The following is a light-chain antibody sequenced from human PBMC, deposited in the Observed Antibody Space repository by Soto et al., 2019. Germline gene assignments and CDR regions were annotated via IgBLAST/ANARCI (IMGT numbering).Light chain of an antibody. J-gene: IGKJ5*01. Sequence: EIVLTQSPGTLSLSPGERATLSCRASQSVSSSYLAWYQQKPGQAPRLLIYGASSRATGIPDRFSGSGSGTDFTLTISRLEPEDFAVYYCQQYGSSPPSITFGQGTHWRL. CDR1: QSVSSSY. CDR3: QQYGSSPPSIT. CDR2: GAS. V-gene: IGKV3-20*01.